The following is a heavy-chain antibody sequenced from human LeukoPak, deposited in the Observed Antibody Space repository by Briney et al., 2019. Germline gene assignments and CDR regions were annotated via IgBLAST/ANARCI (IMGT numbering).Heavy chain of an antibody. J-gene: IGHJ4*02. Sequence: GGSLRLSCAASGFTFRSYSMNWVRQAPGKGLEWVSYISSGSGTIYYADSVKGRFTISRDNAKNSLYLQLNSLRVEDTAVYYCASRIVGTPDYFDYWGQGTLVTVSS. CDR3: ASRIVGTPDYFDY. CDR2: ISSGSGTI. V-gene: IGHV3-48*01. D-gene: IGHD1-26*01. CDR1: GFTFRSYS.